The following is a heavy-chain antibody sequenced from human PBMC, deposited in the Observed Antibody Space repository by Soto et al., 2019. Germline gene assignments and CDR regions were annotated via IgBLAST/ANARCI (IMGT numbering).Heavy chain of an antibody. J-gene: IGHJ5*02. Sequence: EVQVVESGGGLVQPGGSLRLSCSFTFSMYSMIWVRQAPGKGLEWVASISSGGSYIKYADSVKGRFTISRDNAKNSVSLQMNSLRVDDTAVYFCTRDQGGSYDSWFDPWGQGTLVTVSS. D-gene: IGHD1-26*01. CDR1: FTFSMYS. CDR3: TRDQGGSYDSWFDP. CDR2: ISSGGSYI. V-gene: IGHV3-21*01.